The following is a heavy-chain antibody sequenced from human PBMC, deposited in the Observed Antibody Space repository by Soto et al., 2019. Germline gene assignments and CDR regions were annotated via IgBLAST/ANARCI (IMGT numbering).Heavy chain of an antibody. D-gene: IGHD3-22*01. V-gene: IGHV3-73*01. J-gene: IGHJ6*02. CDR3: TSSAVYDSSGYYYYYYGMDV. CDR2: IRSKANSYAA. Sequence: GGSLRLSCAASGFTFSGSAMHWVRQASGKGLEWVGRIRSKANSYAAAYAASVKGRFTISRDDSKNTAYLQMNSLKTEDTAVYYCTSSAVYDSSGYYYYYYGMDVWGQGTTVTVSS. CDR1: GFTFSGSA.